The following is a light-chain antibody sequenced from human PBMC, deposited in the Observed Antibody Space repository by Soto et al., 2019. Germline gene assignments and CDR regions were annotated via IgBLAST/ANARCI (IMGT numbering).Light chain of an antibody. CDR2: AAS. Sequence: DIQMTQSPSSLSASVGARVTITCRASQSINIYLNWYQQKPGRAPKLVINAASRLQSGVPSRFSGSGSGTDFTLSISTLQTEDLATDYCQQSYSTPHTFGQGTNLEIK. CDR1: QSINIY. V-gene: IGKV1-39*01. CDR3: QQSYSTPHT. J-gene: IGKJ2*01.